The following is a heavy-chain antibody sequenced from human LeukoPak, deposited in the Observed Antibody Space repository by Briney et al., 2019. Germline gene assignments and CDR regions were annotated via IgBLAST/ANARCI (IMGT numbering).Heavy chain of an antibody. D-gene: IGHD1-26*01. CDR3: AKDFAFSSGSYYGDNYYYGMDV. CDR2: ISWNSGGI. Sequence: GGSLRLSCAASGFTFDDYAMHWVRQAPGKGLEWVSGISWNSGGIGYADSVKGRFTISRDNAKNSLYLQMDSLRAEDTALYYCAKDFAFSSGSYYGDNYYYGMDVWGQGTTVTVSS. CDR1: GFTFDDYA. V-gene: IGHV3-9*01. J-gene: IGHJ6*02.